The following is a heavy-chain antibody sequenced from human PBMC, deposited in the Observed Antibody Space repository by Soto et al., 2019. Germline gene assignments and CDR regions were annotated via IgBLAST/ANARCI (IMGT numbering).Heavy chain of an antibody. Sequence: QVQLVQSGPEVKKPGASVKVSCKTSGYTFTSYGIAWVRQAPGLGLEWMGWISTSKGNTNYAQKFQGRVTMTTDTSTSTAYMELRSLRSDDTAVYYCATRSPAFDFWGQGTLVTVSS. CDR3: ATRSPAFDF. V-gene: IGHV1-18*01. CDR1: GYTFTSYG. CDR2: ISTSKGNT. J-gene: IGHJ4*02.